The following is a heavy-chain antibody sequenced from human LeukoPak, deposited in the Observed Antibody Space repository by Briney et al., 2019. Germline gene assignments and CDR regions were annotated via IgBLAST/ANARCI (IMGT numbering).Heavy chain of an antibody. CDR3: AKGVFVGATNGYYFDY. V-gene: IGHV3-9*01. CDR1: GFTFDDYA. CDR2: ISWNSGSI. D-gene: IGHD1-26*01. Sequence: ARSLRLSCAAYGFTFDDYAMHWDRQAPGKGLEWVSGISWNSGSIGYADSVKGRFTISRDNAKNSLYLQMNSLRAEDTALYYCAKGVFVGATNGYYFDYWGQGTLVTVSS. J-gene: IGHJ4*02.